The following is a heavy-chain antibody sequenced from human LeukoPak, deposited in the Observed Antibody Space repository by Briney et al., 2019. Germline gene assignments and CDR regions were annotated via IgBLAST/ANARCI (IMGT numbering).Heavy chain of an antibody. CDR3: ARGGSSNWTPFDY. V-gene: IGHV4-4*02. CDR2: IYHSGST. J-gene: IGHJ4*02. Sequence: SETLSLTCAVSGGSISSSNWWSWVRQPPGKGLEWIEEIYHSGSTNYNPSLKSRVTISVGKSRKHFSLKLNSVTAADTAVYYCARGGSSNWTPFDYWGQGTLVTFSS. CDR1: GGSISSSNW. D-gene: IGHD6-13*01.